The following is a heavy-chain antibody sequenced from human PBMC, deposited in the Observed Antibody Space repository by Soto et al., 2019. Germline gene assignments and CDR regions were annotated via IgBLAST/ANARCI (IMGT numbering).Heavy chain of an antibody. J-gene: IGHJ5*02. CDR2: INPDTGDT. CDR1: GYTFTAYY. CDR3: ARGPYKNWFAP. V-gene: IGHV1-2*02. D-gene: IGHD1-20*01. Sequence: ASVKVSCKTSGYTFTAYYIHWVRQAPGQGLEWMGWINPDTGDTRSIRKFQGRVTMTRDTSITTVYMVLSRLTTDDTAVYYCARGPYKNWFAPWGQGTLGTVSS.